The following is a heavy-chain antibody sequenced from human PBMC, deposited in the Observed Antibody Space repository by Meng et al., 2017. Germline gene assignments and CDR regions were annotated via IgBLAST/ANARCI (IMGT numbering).Heavy chain of an antibody. V-gene: IGHV4-61*01. Sequence: SETLSLTCTVSGGSVSSGSYYWSWIRQPPGKGLEWIGYIYYSGSTNYNPSLKSRVTISVDTSKNQFSLKLSSVTAADTAVYYCARSDPGKCFDYWGQGTLVTVSS. CDR1: GGSVSSGSYY. CDR2: IYYSGST. J-gene: IGHJ4*02. CDR3: ARSDPGKCFDY.